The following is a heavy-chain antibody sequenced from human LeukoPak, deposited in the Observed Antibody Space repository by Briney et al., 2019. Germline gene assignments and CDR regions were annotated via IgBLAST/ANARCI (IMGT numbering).Heavy chain of an antibody. CDR2: ISYDGSNK. V-gene: IGHV3-30*18. CDR3: AKDGDEDIVVVPAATHTFDY. D-gene: IGHD2-2*01. J-gene: IGHJ4*02. CDR1: GFTFSSYG. Sequence: GGSLRLSCAASGFTFSSYGMHWVRQAPGKGLEWVAVISYDGSNKYCADSVKGRFTISRDNSKNTLYLQMNSLRAEDTAVYYCAKDGDEDIVVVPAATHTFDYWGQGTLVTVSS.